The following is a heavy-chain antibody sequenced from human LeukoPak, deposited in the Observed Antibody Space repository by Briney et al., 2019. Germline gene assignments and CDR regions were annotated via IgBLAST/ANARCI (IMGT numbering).Heavy chain of an antibody. CDR2: IYSGGST. CDR3: ARVIAARHFDY. V-gene: IGHV3-66*01. CDR1: GFTFRTYE. Sequence: GGSLRLSCAASGFTFRTYEMNWVRQAPGKGLEWVSLIYSGGSTYYADSVKGRFTISRDNSMNTMFLQMNSLRAEDTAVHYCARVIAARHFDYWGQGTLVTVSS. D-gene: IGHD6-6*01. J-gene: IGHJ4*02.